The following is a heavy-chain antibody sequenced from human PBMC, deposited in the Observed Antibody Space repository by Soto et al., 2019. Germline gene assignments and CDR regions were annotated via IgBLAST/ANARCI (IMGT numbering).Heavy chain of an antibody. Sequence: EVQLVESGGNLIQPGRSLKLSCVASGFTVSDYFISWVRQAPGKGLEWVSTLYSNGATSYADYVKDRFTISRDKSKNTVYLQMTSLRVGDTAFYDCARVAVGGGLNYWGRGTLVTVSS. V-gene: IGHV3-53*01. CDR1: GFTVSDYF. CDR3: ARVAVGGGLNY. J-gene: IGHJ4*02. D-gene: IGHD1-26*01. CDR2: LYSNGAT.